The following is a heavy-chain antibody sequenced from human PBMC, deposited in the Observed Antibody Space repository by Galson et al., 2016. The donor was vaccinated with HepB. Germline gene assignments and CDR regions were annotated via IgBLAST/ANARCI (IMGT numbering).Heavy chain of an antibody. J-gene: IGHJ5*02. D-gene: IGHD3-16*01. Sequence: SETLSLTCSVSSGSISSVNYYWAWIRQPPGKGLEGLGTLYYDGSTYHNSSLRGRATLFVDTSRNQFSLQLTSVTAADTAVDYCARLGPAGGGHGDTGGQGTLVTVSA. V-gene: IGHV4-39*01. CDR1: SGSISSVNYY. CDR3: ARLGPAGGGHGDT. CDR2: LYYDGST.